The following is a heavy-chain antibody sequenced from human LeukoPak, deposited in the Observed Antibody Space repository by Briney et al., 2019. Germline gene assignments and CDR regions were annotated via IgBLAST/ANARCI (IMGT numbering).Heavy chain of an antibody. Sequence: GGSLRLSCAASGFTFDDYAMHWVRQAPGKGLEWVSGISWNSGSIGYADSVKGRFTISRDNAKDSLYLQMNSLRAEDTALYYCAKDMVPSDPWDAFDIWGQGTMVTVSS. CDR2: ISWNSGSI. CDR1: GFTFDDYA. CDR3: AKDMVPSDPWDAFDI. V-gene: IGHV3-9*01. D-gene: IGHD4/OR15-4a*01. J-gene: IGHJ3*02.